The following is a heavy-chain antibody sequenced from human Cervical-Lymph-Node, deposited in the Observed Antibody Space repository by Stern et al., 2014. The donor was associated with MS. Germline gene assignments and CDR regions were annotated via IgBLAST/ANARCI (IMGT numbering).Heavy chain of an antibody. D-gene: IGHD2/OR15-2a*01. V-gene: IGHV1-8*01. CDR2: MNPDTGEV. J-gene: IGHJ4*02. Sequence: QVQLVQSGAEVGQPGASVKVSCKTSGFPFGNFDINWVRQATGQGLEWMGWMNPDTGEVGYAQKFRGRVFMTRDTPMNTAYLEMSSLTFEDTAVYYCARGGKFSNSWHDYWGQGTLVTVSS. CDR1: GFPFGNFD. CDR3: ARGGKFSNSWHDY.